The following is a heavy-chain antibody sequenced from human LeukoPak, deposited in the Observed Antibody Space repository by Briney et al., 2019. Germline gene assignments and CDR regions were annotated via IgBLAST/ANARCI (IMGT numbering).Heavy chain of an antibody. J-gene: IGHJ4*02. CDR2: INSDGGST. Sequence: GVSLRLSCTASGFTFSSYWMPWVRQAPGKGLVWVSRINSDGGSTSYADSVKGRFTITRDNAKNTLYLQMNSLRAEDTAVYYCARRIQGMAPYYFDYWGQGTLVTVSS. CDR3: ARRIQGMAPYYFDY. D-gene: IGHD5-24*01. CDR1: GFTFSSYW. V-gene: IGHV3-74*01.